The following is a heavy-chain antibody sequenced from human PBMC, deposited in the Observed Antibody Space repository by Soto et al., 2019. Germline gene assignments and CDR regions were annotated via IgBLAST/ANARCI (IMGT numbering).Heavy chain of an antibody. CDR1: GISVSTSDYY. D-gene: IGHD2-15*01. Sequence: SETLSLTCTVSGISVSTSDYYWGWVRQPPGKGLDWIGNIYYSGSTFYNPSLRSRVTLSVDTSMNQFSLRLNSVTVADTAVYFCAGFVVPASRNSDFDYWGQGTLVTVSS. CDR2: IYYSGST. J-gene: IGHJ4*02. CDR3: AGFVVPASRNSDFDY. V-gene: IGHV4-39*01.